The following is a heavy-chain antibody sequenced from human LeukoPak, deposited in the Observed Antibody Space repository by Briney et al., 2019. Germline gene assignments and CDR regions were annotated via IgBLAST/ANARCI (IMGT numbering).Heavy chain of an antibody. D-gene: IGHD3-22*01. CDR2: IRYAGSNK. J-gene: IGHJ4*02. V-gene: IGHV3-30*02. CDR3: AKDLLYYYDSSGYYSPDY. Sequence: GGSLRLSCAASGFTFSSYGMHWVRQAPGKGLEWVAFIRYAGSNKYYADSVKGRFTISRDNSKNTLYLQMNSLRAEDTAVYYCAKDLLYYYDSSGYYSPDYWGQGTLVTVSS. CDR1: GFTFSSYG.